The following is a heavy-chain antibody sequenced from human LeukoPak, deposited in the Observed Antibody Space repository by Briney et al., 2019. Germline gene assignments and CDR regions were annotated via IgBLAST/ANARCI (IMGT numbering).Heavy chain of an antibody. V-gene: IGHV1-18*01. CDR1: GYTFTSYG. D-gene: IGHD3-22*01. CDR3: ARDHLPNYYDSSGSDAFDI. CDR2: ISAYNGNT. Sequence: ASVKVSCKASGYTFTSYGISWVRQAPGQGLEWMGWISAYNGNTNYAQKLQGRVTMTTDTSTSTAYMELRSPRSDDTAVYYCARDHLPNYYDSSGSDAFDIWGQGTMVTVSS. J-gene: IGHJ3*02.